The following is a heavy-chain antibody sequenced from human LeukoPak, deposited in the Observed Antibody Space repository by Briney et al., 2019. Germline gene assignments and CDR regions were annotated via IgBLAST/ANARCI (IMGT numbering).Heavy chain of an antibody. J-gene: IGHJ3*02. CDR1: GFTFNTFA. CDR3: AKASDYGDYYKNDAFDI. CDR2: ISGSGRGGGT. D-gene: IGHD4-17*01. V-gene: IGHV3-23*01. Sequence: GGSLRLSCAASGFTFNTFAMSWVRQAPGKGLEWVSNISGSGRGGGTYYANSVKGRFSISRDNSKNTLYLQMNSLRAEDTAVYYCAKASDYGDYYKNDAFDIWGQGTMVTVSS.